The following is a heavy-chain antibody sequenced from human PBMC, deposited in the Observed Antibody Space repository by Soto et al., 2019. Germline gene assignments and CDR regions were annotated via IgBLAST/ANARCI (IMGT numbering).Heavy chain of an antibody. D-gene: IGHD3-10*01. Sequence: QVQLVQSGAEVKKPGSSVKVSCKASGGTFSSYTISWVRQAPGQGLEWMGRIIPILGIANYAQKFQGRVTLTADKSTSTAYMELSSLRSEDTAVYYCARVPTMVRGVMDFWGQGTTVTVSS. V-gene: IGHV1-69*02. J-gene: IGHJ6*02. CDR1: GGTFSSYT. CDR2: IIPILGIA. CDR3: ARVPTMVRGVMDF.